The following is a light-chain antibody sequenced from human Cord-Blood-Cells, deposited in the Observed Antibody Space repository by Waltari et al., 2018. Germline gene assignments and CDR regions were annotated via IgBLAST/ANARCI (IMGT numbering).Light chain of an antibody. CDR3: QVWDSSSDHPV. CDR1: NIGSKS. V-gene: IGLV3-21*04. Sequence: SYVLTQPPSVSVAPGKTARITCGGNNIGSKSVHWYQQKPGQAPVLVNYYDSDRPSGTPVRCSGANSVNTATLTISRVEAGDEADYYCQVWDSSSDHPVFGGGTKLTVL. J-gene: IGLJ3*02. CDR2: YDS.